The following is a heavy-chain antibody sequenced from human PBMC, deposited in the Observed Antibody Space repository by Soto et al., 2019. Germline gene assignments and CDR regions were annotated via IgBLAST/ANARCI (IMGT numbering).Heavy chain of an antibody. CDR2: VSQGGAAAYLAEGGTP. D-gene: IGHD3-16*01. CDR3: AGDGGEFKVPSNPLGGGFDP. Sequence: QVQLQESGPGLVRPSETLSLTCTVSGAFLNNFFWSWIRQTPGKGLEWIGYVSQGGAAAYLAEGGTPGYTPPLGGGPPIPRDFPKNRSSLGWPSWTGAHAAFYYWAGDGGEFKVPSNPLGGGFDPGGKGTLATVPS. J-gene: IGHJ5*02. V-gene: IGHV4-59*01. CDR1: GAFLNNFF.